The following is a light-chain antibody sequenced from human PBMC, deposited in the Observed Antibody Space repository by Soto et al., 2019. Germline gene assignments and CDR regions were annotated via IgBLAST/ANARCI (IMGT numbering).Light chain of an antibody. J-gene: IGKJ1*01. CDR1: QSVSSN. V-gene: IGKV3-15*01. CDR3: QQYNNWPRT. Sequence: EIVLTQSPATLSVSPGERATLSCRASQSVSSNLAWYQQKPGQAPRLLIYGASTRATGIPARFSGSGSGTAFTLTISSLQSEDFAVYYCQQYNNWPRTCGKGTKVDIX. CDR2: GAS.